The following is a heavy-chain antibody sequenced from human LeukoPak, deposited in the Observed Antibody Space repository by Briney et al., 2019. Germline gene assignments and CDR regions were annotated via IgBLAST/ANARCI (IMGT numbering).Heavy chain of an antibody. CDR3: ARATKRITMVRGVREKYNWFDP. D-gene: IGHD3-10*01. V-gene: IGHV4-30-4*01. CDR1: GGSISSGDYY. Sequence: PSETLSLTCTVSGGSISSGDYYWSWIRQPPGKGLEWIGYIYYSGSTYYNPSPKSRVTISVDTSKNQFSLKLSSVTAADTAVYYCARATKRITMVRGVREKYNWFDPWGQGTLVTVSS. J-gene: IGHJ5*02. CDR2: IYYSGST.